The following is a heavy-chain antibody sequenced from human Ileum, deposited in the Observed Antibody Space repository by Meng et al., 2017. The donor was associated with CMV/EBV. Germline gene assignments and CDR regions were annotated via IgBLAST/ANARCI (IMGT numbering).Heavy chain of an antibody. Sequence: CAASGFTFTNFWMHWVRQDAEKGLVWVSRISPDASIINYADSVKGRFIISRDNAKNTLYLQMNSLRVEDTAFYYCVGGGEMALMAFDYWGQGTLVTVSS. D-gene: IGHD5-24*01. CDR3: VGGGEMALMAFDY. CDR2: ISPDASII. CDR1: GFTFTNFW. J-gene: IGHJ4*02. V-gene: IGHV3-74*01.